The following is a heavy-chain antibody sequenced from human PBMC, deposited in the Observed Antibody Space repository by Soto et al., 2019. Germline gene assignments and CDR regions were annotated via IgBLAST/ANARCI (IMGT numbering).Heavy chain of an antibody. CDR2: ISSSSSYI. J-gene: IGHJ6*03. V-gene: IGHV3-21*01. Sequence: EVQLVESGGGLVKPGGSLRLSCAASGFTFSSYSMNWVRQAPGKGLEWVSSISSSSSYIYYADSVKGRFTISRDNAKNSLYLQMNSLRAEDTAVYYCARQAAMYYYYMDVWGKGTTVTVSS. D-gene: IGHD2-2*01. CDR1: GFTFSSYS. CDR3: ARQAAMYYYYMDV.